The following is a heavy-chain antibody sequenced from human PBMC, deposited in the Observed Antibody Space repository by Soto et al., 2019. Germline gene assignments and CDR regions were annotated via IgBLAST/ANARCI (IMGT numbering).Heavy chain of an antibody. V-gene: IGHV3-9*01. CDR2: ISWNSGSI. J-gene: IGHJ3*02. D-gene: IGHD2-15*01. CDR3: ARSLGWRDAFDI. CDR1: GFTFDDYA. Sequence: EVQLVESGGGLVQPGRSLRLSCAASGFTFDDYAMHWVRQAPGKGLEWVSGISWNSGSIGYADSVKGRFTISRDNAKNSLYLQMNSLRAEDTAVYYCARSLGWRDAFDIWGQGTMVTVSS.